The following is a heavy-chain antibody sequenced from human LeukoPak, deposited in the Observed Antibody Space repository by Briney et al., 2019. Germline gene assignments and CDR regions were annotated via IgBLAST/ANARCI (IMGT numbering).Heavy chain of an antibody. V-gene: IGHV3-48*03. D-gene: IGHD3-22*01. CDR2: ISSSGSTI. CDR1: GFTFSSYE. CDR3: AKGSHSSGYYFDY. J-gene: IGHJ4*02. Sequence: PGGSLRLSCAASGFTFSSYEMNWVRQDPGKGLEWVSYISSSGSTIYYADSVKGRFTISRDNAKNSLYLQMNSLRAEDTAVYYCAKGSHSSGYYFDYWGQGTLVTVSS.